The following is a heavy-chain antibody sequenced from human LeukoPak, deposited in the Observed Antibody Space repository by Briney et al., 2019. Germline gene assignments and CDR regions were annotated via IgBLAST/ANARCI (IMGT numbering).Heavy chain of an antibody. V-gene: IGHV3-30*02. D-gene: IGHD6-13*01. Sequence: VQPGGSLRLSCAASGFTFSSYGMHWVRQAPGKGLEWVAFIRYDGSNEYYADSVKGRFTISRDNSKNTLYLQMNSLRAEDTAVYYCAKGGRYSSSLLDYWGQGTLVTVSS. CDR3: AKGGRYSSSLLDY. J-gene: IGHJ4*02. CDR2: IRYDGSNE. CDR1: GFTFSSYG.